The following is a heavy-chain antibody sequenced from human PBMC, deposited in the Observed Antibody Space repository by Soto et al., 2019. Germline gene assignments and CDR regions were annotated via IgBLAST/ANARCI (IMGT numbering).Heavy chain of an antibody. CDR3: AKDGSAAAGTIDY. CDR2: ISYDGSNK. CDR1: GFTFSSYG. V-gene: IGHV3-30*18. J-gene: IGHJ4*02. D-gene: IGHD6-13*01. Sequence: GGSLRLSCAASGFTFSSYGMHWVRQAPGKGLEWVAVISYDGSNKYYADSVKGRFTISRDNSKNTLYLQMNSLRAEDTAVYYCAKDGSAAAGTIDYWGQGTLVTVSS.